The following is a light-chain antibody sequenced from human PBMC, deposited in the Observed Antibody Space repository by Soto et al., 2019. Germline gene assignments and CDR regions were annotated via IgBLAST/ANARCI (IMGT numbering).Light chain of an antibody. J-gene: IGLJ2*01. CDR2: DFI. V-gene: IGLV2-14*01. Sequence: QSVLTQPASVSGSPGQSITIPCTAATSDVDDYNFVSWYQQHPGKAPKLMIYDFINRPSGVSNRFSGSQSGNTASLTISGLQAEDEADYYCSSCACSSTLHVVFGGGTKLTVL. CDR3: SSCACSSTLHVV. CDR1: TSDVDDYNF.